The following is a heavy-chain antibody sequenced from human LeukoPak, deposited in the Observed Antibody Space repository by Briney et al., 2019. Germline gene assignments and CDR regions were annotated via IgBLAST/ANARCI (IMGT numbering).Heavy chain of an antibody. CDR1: GFTFSSHW. Sequence: GGSLRLSCTVSGFTFSSHWMNWVRQAPGKGLEWVANIKRDGSEKNYVDSVKGRFTISRDSAKSSLYLQMNSLRVEDTAVYYCARDPSAGSESWGQGTLVTVSS. J-gene: IGHJ4*02. D-gene: IGHD6-25*01. CDR3: ARDPSAGSES. V-gene: IGHV3-7*01. CDR2: IKRDGSEK.